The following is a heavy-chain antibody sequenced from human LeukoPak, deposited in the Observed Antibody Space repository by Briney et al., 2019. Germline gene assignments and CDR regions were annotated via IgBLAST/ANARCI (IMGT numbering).Heavy chain of an antibody. V-gene: IGHV5-51*01. CDR1: GYSFTSYW. J-gene: IGHJ6*03. D-gene: IGHD1-26*01. Sequence: GESLKISCKGSGYSFTSYWIGWVRQMPGKGLEWMGNIYPGDSDTRYSPSFQGQVTISADKSISTAYLQWSSLKASDTAMYYCARVGNGGSYSYYYYYMDVWGKGTTVTVSS. CDR3: ARVGNGGSYSYYYYYMDV. CDR2: IYPGDSDT.